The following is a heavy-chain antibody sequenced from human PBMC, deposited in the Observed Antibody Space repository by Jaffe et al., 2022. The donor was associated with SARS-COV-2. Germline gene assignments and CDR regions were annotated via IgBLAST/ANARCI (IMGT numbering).Heavy chain of an antibody. Sequence: QVQLQESGPGLVKPSETLSLTCTVSGGSISSYYWSWIRQPPGKGLEWIGYIYYSGSTNYNPSLKSRVTISVDTSKNQFSLKLSSVTAADTAVYYCARELLYGSGSYYQYYFDYWGQGTLVTVSS. CDR3: ARELLYGSGSYYQYYFDY. D-gene: IGHD3-10*01. CDR1: GGSISSYY. CDR2: IYYSGST. V-gene: IGHV4-59*01. J-gene: IGHJ4*02.